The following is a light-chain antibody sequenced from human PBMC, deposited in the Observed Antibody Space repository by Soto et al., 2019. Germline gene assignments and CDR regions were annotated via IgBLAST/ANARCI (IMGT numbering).Light chain of an antibody. CDR1: QNIDMY. CDR3: QHTFNSPPRT. CDR2: GAS. V-gene: IGKV1-39*01. J-gene: IGKJ1*01. Sequence: DIHMTQSPSSLSASVGDTVTNTCRASQNIDMYLNWYQQKPGKAPRDLISGASNLQSGVPSRISGSGSGTDFTLTISSLQSEDFASYFFQHTFNSPPRTFGQGTKV.